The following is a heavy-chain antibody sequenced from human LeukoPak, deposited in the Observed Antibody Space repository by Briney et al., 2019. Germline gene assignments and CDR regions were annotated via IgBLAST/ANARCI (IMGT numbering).Heavy chain of an antibody. J-gene: IGHJ4*02. D-gene: IGHD6-19*01. V-gene: IGHV1-2*02. CDR2: INPNSGGT. CDR1: GYTFTGYY. Sequence: ASVTVSFKASGYTFTGYYMHWVRQAPGQGLEGMGWINPNSGGTNYAQKFQGRVTMTRDTSISTAYMELSRLRSDDTAVYYCAREAVAGTGTENDYWGQGTLVTVSS. CDR3: AREAVAGTGTENDY.